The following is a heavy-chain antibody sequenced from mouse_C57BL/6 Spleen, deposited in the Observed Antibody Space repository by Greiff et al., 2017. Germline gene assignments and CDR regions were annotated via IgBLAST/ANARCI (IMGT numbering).Heavy chain of an antibody. CDR1: GYTFTSYW. Sequence: QVQLQQPGAELVMPGASVKLSCKASGYTFTSYWMHWVKQRPGQGLEWIGEIDPSDSYTNYNQKFKGKSTLTVDKSSSTAYMQLSSLTSEDSAVYYCARHYGRSYEAMDYWGQGTSVTVSS. V-gene: IGHV1-69*01. CDR3: ARHYGRSYEAMDY. J-gene: IGHJ4*01. CDR2: IDPSDSYT. D-gene: IGHD1-1*01.